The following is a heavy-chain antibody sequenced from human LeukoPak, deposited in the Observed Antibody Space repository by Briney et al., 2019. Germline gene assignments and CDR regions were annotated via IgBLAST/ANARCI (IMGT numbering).Heavy chain of an antibody. CDR1: GYTFSDYT. V-gene: IGHV3-48*01. CDR2: ISSGGSVM. CDR3: TRDLEN. J-gene: IGHJ4*02. Sequence: PGGSLRLSCGASGYTFSDYTMNWVRQAPGKGPEWISYISSGGSVMHYADSVKGRFTISRDNVENSLYLQMNSLRVEDTAVYYCTRDLENWGQGVLGTVSS.